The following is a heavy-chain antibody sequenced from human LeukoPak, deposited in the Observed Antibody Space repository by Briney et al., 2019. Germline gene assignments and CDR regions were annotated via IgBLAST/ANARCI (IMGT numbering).Heavy chain of an antibody. V-gene: IGHV3-48*04. CDR2: VSSSSSTI. J-gene: IGHJ5*02. D-gene: IGHD3-9*01. CDR3: ARLTGNWFDP. CDR1: GFSL. Sequence: GGSLRLSCAASGFSLMHWVRQAPGKGLEWVSYVSSSSSTIYYADSVKGRFTISRDNAKNSLYLQMNSLRAEDTAVYYCARLTGNWFDPWGQGTLVTVSS.